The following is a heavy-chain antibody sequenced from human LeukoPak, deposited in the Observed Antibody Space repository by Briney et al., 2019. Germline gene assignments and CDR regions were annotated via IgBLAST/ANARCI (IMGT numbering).Heavy chain of an antibody. Sequence: EASVKVSCTASGYTFTSYGISWVRQAPGQGLEWMGWISAYNGNTNYAQTLQGRGTMTTDTSTSTAYMELRSLRSDDTAVYYCARDSRNIVGATTFDYWGQGTLVTVSS. J-gene: IGHJ4*02. CDR1: GYTFTSYG. D-gene: IGHD1-26*01. CDR2: ISAYNGNT. CDR3: ARDSRNIVGATTFDY. V-gene: IGHV1-18*01.